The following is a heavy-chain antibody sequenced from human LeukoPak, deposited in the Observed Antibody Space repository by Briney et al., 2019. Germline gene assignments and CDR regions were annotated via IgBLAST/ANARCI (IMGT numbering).Heavy chain of an antibody. Sequence: SETLSLTCTVSGGSISSSSYYWGWIRQPPGKGLEWIGSIYYSGSTYYNPSLKSRVTISVDTSKNQFSLKLSSVTAADTAVYYCARHAPADYDFWSGYWIDYWGQGTLVTVSS. CDR3: ARHAPADYDFWSGYWIDY. CDR2: IYYSGST. D-gene: IGHD3-3*01. J-gene: IGHJ4*02. CDR1: GGSISSSSYY. V-gene: IGHV4-39*01.